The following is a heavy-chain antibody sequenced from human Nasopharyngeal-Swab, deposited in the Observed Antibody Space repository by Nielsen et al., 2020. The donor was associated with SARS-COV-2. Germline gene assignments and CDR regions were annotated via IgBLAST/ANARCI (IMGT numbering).Heavy chain of an antibody. CDR1: GFTFSSYS. V-gene: IGHV3-48*02. CDR2: ISSSSSTI. Sequence: GESLKISCAASGFTFSSYSMNWVRQAPGKGLEWVSYISSSSSTIYYADSVKGRFTISRDNAKNSLYLQMNSLRDEETAVYYCARSADIVLMVYAIPRGPFDYWGQGTLVTVSS. CDR3: ARSADIVLMVYAIPRGPFDY. J-gene: IGHJ4*02. D-gene: IGHD2-8*01.